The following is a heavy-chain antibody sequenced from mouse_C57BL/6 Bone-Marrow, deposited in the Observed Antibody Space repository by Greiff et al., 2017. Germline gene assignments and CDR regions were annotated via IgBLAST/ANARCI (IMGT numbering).Heavy chain of an antibody. Sequence: EVQLQQSGPELVKPGASVKISCKASGYSFTDYNMNWVKQSNGKSLEWIGVINPNYGSTIYNQKFKGKATLTVDQSSSTAYMQRNSLTSEDSAVYYYEREGYYYGSSYRLYYAMDYWGQGTSGTVSS. V-gene: IGHV1-39*01. CDR2: INPNYGST. D-gene: IGHD1-1*01. CDR3: EREGYYYGSSYRLYYAMDY. J-gene: IGHJ4*01. CDR1: GYSFTDYN.